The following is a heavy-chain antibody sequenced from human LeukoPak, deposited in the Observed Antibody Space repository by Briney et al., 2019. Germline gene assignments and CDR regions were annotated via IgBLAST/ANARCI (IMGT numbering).Heavy chain of an antibody. J-gene: IGHJ4*02. CDR1: AFTFSNAY. CDR3: TTDDYYYGSGSYCPLGSY. CDR2: IKSKTDGGKI. D-gene: IGHD3-10*01. V-gene: IGHV3-15*01. Sequence: GGSLRLSCAASAFTFSNAYMSWVRQAPGKGLEWFGRIKSKTDGGKIDYAAPVKGRFTISRDDSKNTLYLQMNSLKTEDTAVYYCTTDDYYYGSGSYCPLGSYWGQGTLVTVSS.